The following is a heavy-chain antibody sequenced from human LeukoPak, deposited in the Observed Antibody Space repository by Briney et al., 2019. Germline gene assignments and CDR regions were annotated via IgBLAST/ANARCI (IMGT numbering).Heavy chain of an antibody. V-gene: IGHV4-30-2*01. CDR1: GGSISSGGYS. Sequence: SQTLSLTCAVSGGSISSGGYSWSWIRQPPGKGLEWIGYIYRSGSTYYNPSLKSRVTISVDRSKNQFSLKLSSVTAADTAVYYCARGVAAAGTRGDWFDPWGQGTLVTVSS. CDR3: ARGVAAAGTRGDWFDP. CDR2: IYRSGST. D-gene: IGHD6-13*01. J-gene: IGHJ5*02.